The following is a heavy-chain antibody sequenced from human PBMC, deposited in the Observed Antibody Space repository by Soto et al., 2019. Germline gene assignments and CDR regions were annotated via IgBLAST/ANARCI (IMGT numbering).Heavy chain of an antibody. CDR2: SYYSGST. CDR1: DGSISRYY. D-gene: IGHD6-19*01. Sequence: PSETLSLTCTVSDGSISRYYWSWIRQPPGKGLEWIGYSYYSGSTNYNPSPKSRVNISVDTSKNQFSLKLSSVTAADTAVYYCARHRPDSSGWYYFDYWGQGTLVTVSS. CDR3: ARHRPDSSGWYYFDY. V-gene: IGHV4-59*08. J-gene: IGHJ4*02.